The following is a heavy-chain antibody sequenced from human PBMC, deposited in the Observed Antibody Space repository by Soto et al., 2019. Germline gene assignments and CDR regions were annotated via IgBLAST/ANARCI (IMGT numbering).Heavy chain of an antibody. J-gene: IGHJ4*02. CDR1: GFTFSNAW. D-gene: IGHD6-19*01. V-gene: IGHV3-15*07. Sequence: GGSLRLSCAASGFTFSNAWMNWVRQAPGKGLEWVGRIKSKTYGGTADYAAPVKGRFTISRDDSKTTLYLQMNSLKTEDTAVYYCTTSSSGWQQYYFDYWGQGTLVTGSS. CDR2: IKSKTYGGTA. CDR3: TTSSSGWQQYYFDY.